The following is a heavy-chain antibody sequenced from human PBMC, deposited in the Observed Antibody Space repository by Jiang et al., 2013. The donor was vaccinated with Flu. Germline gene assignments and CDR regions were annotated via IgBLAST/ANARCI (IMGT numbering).Heavy chain of an antibody. CDR2: IIPIFGTA. D-gene: IGHD2/OR15-2a*01. CDR1: GGTFSSYA. CDR3: ARDPGISSDPPSQFDY. Sequence: SGAEVKKPGSSVKVSCKASGGTFSSYAISWVRQAPGQGLEWMGGIIPIFGTANYAQKFQGRVTITADESTSTAYMELSSLRSEDTAAYYCARDPGISSDPPSQFDYWGQGTLVTVSS. J-gene: IGHJ4*02. V-gene: IGHV1-69*01.